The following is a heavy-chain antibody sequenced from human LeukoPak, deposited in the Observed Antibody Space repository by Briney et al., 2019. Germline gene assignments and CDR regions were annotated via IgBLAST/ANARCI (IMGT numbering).Heavy chain of an antibody. CDR2: FDPEDGET. Sequence: ASVKVSCKVSGYTLTELSMHWVRQAPGKGLEWMGGFDPEDGETIYAQKFQGRVTMTEDTSTDTAYMELSSLRSEDTAVYYCATDRWKLRGRGFDPWGQGTLVTVSS. D-gene: IGHD3-10*01. CDR1: GYTLTELS. J-gene: IGHJ5*02. V-gene: IGHV1-24*01. CDR3: ATDRWKLRGRGFDP.